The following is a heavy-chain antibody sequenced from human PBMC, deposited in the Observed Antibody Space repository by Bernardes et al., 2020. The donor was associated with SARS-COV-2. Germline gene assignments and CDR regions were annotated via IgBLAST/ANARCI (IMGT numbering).Heavy chain of an antibody. CDR2: ISGSGVST. CDR3: AKDRGSSGYFHDY. Sequence: GSLRLSCAASGFRFSTYGMTWVRQAPGKGLEWVSTISGSGVSTYYADSVKGRFTISRDNSKNTLYVQMNSLRADDTAVYYCAKDRGSSGYFHDYWGQGTLVTVSS. CDR1: GFRFSTYG. V-gene: IGHV3-23*01. J-gene: IGHJ4*02. D-gene: IGHD3-22*01.